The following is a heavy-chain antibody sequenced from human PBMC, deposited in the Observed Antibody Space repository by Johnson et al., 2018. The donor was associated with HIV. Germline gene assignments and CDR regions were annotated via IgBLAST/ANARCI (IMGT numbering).Heavy chain of an antibody. D-gene: IGHD3-10*01. Sequence: QVQLVESGGGVVQPGRSLRLSCAASGFTFSSYAMHWVRQAPGKGLEWVAVISYDGSNKYYADSVKGRFTISRDNSKNTLYLQMNSLRAEDTAVYYCAAMDGSGSYWAFDIWGQGTVVTVSS. V-gene: IGHV3-30*14. CDR2: ISYDGSNK. J-gene: IGHJ3*02. CDR1: GFTFSSYA. CDR3: AAMDGSGSYWAFDI.